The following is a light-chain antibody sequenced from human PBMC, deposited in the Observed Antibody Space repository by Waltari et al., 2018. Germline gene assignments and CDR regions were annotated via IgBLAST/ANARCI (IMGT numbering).Light chain of an antibody. J-gene: IGLJ1*01. CDR1: ELGHKS. CDR2: QDK. Sequence: SYEMTQSPSVSVSPGQTANMACSGHELGHKSVHWYQQKPGQSPLLVIYQDKKRPPGIPARFSGSNSGNTATLTISETQAVDEADYYCQTWDSNSYVFGTGTKLTVL. V-gene: IGLV3-1*01. CDR3: QTWDSNSYV.